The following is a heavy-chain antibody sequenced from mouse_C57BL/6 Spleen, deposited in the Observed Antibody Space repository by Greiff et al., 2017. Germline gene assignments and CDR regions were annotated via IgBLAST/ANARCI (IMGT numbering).Heavy chain of an antibody. D-gene: IGHD2-1*01. V-gene: IGHV1-15*01. Sequence: QVQLQQSGAELVRPGASVTLSCKASGYTFTDYEMHWVKQTPVHGLEWIGAIDPETGGTAYNQKFKGKAILTADKSSSTAYMELRSLTSEDSAVYCCTGGPHYGSYPVDWGQGTLVTVSA. CDR3: TGGPHYGSYPVD. J-gene: IGHJ3*01. CDR1: GYTFTDYE. CDR2: IDPETGGT.